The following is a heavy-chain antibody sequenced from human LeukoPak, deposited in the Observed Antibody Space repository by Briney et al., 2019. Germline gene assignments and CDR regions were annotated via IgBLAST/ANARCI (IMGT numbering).Heavy chain of an antibody. Sequence: SQTLSLTCTVSGGSISSGDYYWSWIRQPPGKGLEWIGYIYYSGSTYYNPSLKSRVTISVDTSKNQFSLKLSSVTAADTAVYYCARARITMIVVVDPYFDYWGQGTLVTVSS. CDR1: GGSISSGDYY. V-gene: IGHV4-30-4*08. CDR2: IYYSGST. J-gene: IGHJ4*02. D-gene: IGHD3-22*01. CDR3: ARARITMIVVVDPYFDY.